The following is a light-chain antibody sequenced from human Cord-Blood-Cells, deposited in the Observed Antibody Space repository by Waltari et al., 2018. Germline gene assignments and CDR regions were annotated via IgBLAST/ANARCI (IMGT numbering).Light chain of an antibody. CDR3: QQLNSYASFT. CDR1: QGISSS. J-gene: IGKJ3*01. V-gene: IGKV1-9*01. Sequence: DIQLTQSPSFLSASVGDRVTITCRASQGISSSLAWYQQKPGKAPKLLIYAASTLQSVVPSRFSGSGSETEFTLTISSLQPEDFATYYCQQLNSYASFTFGPGTKVDIK. CDR2: AAS.